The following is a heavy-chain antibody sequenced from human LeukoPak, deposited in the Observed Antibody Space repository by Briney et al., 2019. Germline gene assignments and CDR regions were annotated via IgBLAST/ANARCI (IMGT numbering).Heavy chain of an antibody. CDR1: GGSISSYY. D-gene: IGHD3-10*01. CDR2: IYYRGST. J-gene: IGHJ4*02. Sequence: SETLSLTCTVSGGSISSYYWSWIRQPPGKGLEWIGYIYYRGSTNYNPSLKSRVTISVDASKNQFSLRLTSVTAADTAMYYCASRTYYGSGPDYWGQGTLVTVSS. CDR3: ASRTYYGSGPDY. V-gene: IGHV4-59*01.